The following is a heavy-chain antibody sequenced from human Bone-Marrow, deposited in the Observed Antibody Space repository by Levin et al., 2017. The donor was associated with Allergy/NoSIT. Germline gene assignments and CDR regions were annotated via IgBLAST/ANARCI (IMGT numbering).Heavy chain of an antibody. V-gene: IGHV3-15*04. Sequence: SCAASGFIFSNAWMSWVRQAPGKGLEWVGRTESKTDGGTADYAAPVKGRFTISRDESKNMLYLQMNSLKTEDTAIYYCTTGFGDGWGQGTLVTVSS. J-gene: IGHJ4*02. CDR2: TESKTDGGTA. CDR1: GFIFSNAW. CDR3: TTGFGDG. D-gene: IGHD3-10*01.